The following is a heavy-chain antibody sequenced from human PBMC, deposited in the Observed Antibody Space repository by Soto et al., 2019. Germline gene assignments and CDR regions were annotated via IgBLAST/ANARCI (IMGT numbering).Heavy chain of an antibody. CDR2: TYYRSKWYN. Sequence: KQSQTLSLTCAISGDSVSSNSAAWNWIRQSPSRGLEWLGRTYYRSKWYNDYAVSVKSRTTINPDTSKNQFSLQLNSVTPEDTAVYYCAREREWARGSGAFDIWGQGTMVTVSS. V-gene: IGHV6-1*01. CDR3: AREREWARGSGAFDI. CDR1: GDSVSSNSAA. J-gene: IGHJ3*02. D-gene: IGHD3-3*01.